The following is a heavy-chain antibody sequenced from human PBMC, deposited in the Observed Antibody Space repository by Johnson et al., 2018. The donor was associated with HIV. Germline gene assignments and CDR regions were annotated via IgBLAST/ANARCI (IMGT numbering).Heavy chain of an antibody. CDR1: GFTFSSYA. V-gene: IGHV3-23*04. D-gene: IGHD6-13*01. J-gene: IGHJ3*02. CDR2: ISGSGGST. CDR3: AREGGIAAAGTDAFDI. Sequence: VQLVESGGGLVQPGGSLRLSCVASGFTFSSYAMTWVRQAPGKGLEWVSSISGSGGSTFYADSVKGRFTISRDNAKNSLYLQMNSLRAEDTAVYYCAREGGIAAAGTDAFDIWGQGTMVTVSS.